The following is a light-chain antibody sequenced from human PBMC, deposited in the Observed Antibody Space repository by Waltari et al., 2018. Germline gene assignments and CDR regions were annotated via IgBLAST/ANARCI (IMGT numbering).Light chain of an antibody. CDR2: KIY. V-gene: IGLV1-47*01. CDR3: ATWDDTLSTVV. J-gene: IGLJ2*01. CDR1: SSTSASNY. Sequence: QSLMTQPPSASGTPAQTATISFSGNSSTSASNYLNLYQQFPATAPKLLIYKIYQRPSGVPDRFSGSKSGTSASLAISGLRSEDEADYYCATWDDTLSTVVFGGGTKLTVL.